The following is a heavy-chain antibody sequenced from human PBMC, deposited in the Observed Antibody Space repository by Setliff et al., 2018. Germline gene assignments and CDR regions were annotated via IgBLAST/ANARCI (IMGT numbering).Heavy chain of an antibody. CDR2: IYWNGDE. J-gene: IGHJ3*02. CDR1: GFSLSTTGVG. D-gene: IGHD3-10*01. V-gene: IGHV2-5*01. Sequence: SGPTLVNPTQTLTLTCTFSGFSLSTTGVGVGWIRQPPGQALEWLTLIYWNGDERYNPSLKSRLTITKDTSKNQVVLTMTNMDPVDTGTYYCTRIAEMSIGEAFDIWGQGTMVTVS. CDR3: TRIAEMSIGEAFDI.